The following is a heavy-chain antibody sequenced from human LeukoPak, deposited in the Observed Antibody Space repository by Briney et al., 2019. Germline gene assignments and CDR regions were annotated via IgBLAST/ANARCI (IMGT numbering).Heavy chain of an antibody. CDR2: MSPNSGNT. J-gene: IGHJ4*02. CDR3: ARANSGSYYLDY. CDR1: GYTVTSYD. D-gene: IGHD1-26*01. Sequence: ASVKLSCKASGYTVTSYDINWVRHATRQGLEWMVWMSPNSGNTGYAQNFQGRVTMTRNTSISTAYMELSSLRSEDTAVYYCARANSGSYYLDYWGQGTLVTVSS. V-gene: IGHV1-8*01.